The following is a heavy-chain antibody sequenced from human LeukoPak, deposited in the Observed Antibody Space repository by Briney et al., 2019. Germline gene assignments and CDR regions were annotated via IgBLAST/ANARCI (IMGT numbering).Heavy chain of an antibody. CDR1: GYSISSGYY. D-gene: IGHD5-12*01. J-gene: IGHJ4*02. Sequence: SETLSLTCAVSGYSISSGYYWGWIRPPPGKGLEWIGSIYHSGSTYYNPSLKSRVTISVDTSKNQFSLKLSSVTAADTAVYYCARVATTTNPPQRPFDYWGQGTLVTVSS. V-gene: IGHV4-38-2*01. CDR3: ARVATTTNPPQRPFDY. CDR2: IYHSGST.